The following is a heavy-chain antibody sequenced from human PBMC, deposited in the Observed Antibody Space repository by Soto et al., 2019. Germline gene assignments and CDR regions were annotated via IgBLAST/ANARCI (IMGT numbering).Heavy chain of an antibody. CDR3: ASDLVGASDSYGLDV. CDR2: IWHDGNNK. J-gene: IGHJ6*02. Sequence: GGSLRLSCAASGFTFSNYGMHWVRQAPGKGVEWVAIIWHDGNNKYYADSVRGRVIISRDNSKNRLYLQMNSLRAEDKAVYYCASDLVGASDSYGLDVWGQGTPVTVSS. V-gene: IGHV3-33*01. D-gene: IGHD1-26*01. CDR1: GFTFSNYG.